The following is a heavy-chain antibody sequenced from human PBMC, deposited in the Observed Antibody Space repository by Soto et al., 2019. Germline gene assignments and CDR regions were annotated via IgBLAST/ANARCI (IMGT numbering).Heavy chain of an antibody. J-gene: IGHJ4*02. CDR2: VYYSGST. Sequence: PSETLSLTCTFSGGSISSSSYYLVWIRQPPGKGLEWIGYVYYSGSTNYNPSLKSRVTMSVDTSKNQFSLKLRSVTAADTAVYYCARGFSSSTFDYWGQGTLVTSPQ. CDR1: GGSISSSSYY. D-gene: IGHD6-6*01. CDR3: ARGFSSSTFDY. V-gene: IGHV4-61*05.